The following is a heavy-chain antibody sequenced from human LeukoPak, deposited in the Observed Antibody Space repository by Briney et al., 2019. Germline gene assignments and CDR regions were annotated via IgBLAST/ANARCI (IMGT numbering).Heavy chain of an antibody. Sequence: ASVKVSCKASGYPFSRYDLNWVRQATGQGLEWLGWMNPSSGTTGYAQKFQDRVTMTRSTSISTAYMELSSLRSDDTAMYYCARDLKYDFWSGYYFPDFPHYYYYGMDVWGQGTTVTVSS. J-gene: IGHJ6*02. V-gene: IGHV1-8*01. D-gene: IGHD3-3*01. CDR3: ARDLKYDFWSGYYFPDFPHYYYYGMDV. CDR2: MNPSSGTT. CDR1: GYPFSRYD.